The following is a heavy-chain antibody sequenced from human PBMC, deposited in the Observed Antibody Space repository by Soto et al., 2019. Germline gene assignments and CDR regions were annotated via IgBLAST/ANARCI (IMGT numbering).Heavy chain of an antibody. CDR1: GYTFTSYG. Sequence: ASVKVSCKASGYTFTSYGISWVRQAPGQGLEWMGWISAYNGNTNYAQKLQGRVTMTTDTSTSTAYMELRSLRSDDTAVYYCARDFGYGGNDPDAFDIWGQGTMVTFS. CDR2: ISAYNGNT. J-gene: IGHJ3*02. V-gene: IGHV1-18*04. CDR3: ARDFGYGGNDPDAFDI. D-gene: IGHD4-17*01.